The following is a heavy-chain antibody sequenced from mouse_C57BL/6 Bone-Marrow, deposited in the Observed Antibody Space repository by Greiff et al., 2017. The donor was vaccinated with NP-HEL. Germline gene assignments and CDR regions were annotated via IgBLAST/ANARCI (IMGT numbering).Heavy chain of an antibody. CDR1: GFTFSSYG. Sequence: EVMLVESGGDLVKPGGSLKLSCAASGFTFSSYGMSWVRQTPDKRLEWVATISSGGSYTYYPDSVKGRFTISRDNAKNTLYLQMSSLKSEDTAMYYCARRGMVTSFAYWGQGTLVTVSA. CDR3: ARRGMVTSFAY. V-gene: IGHV5-6*02. CDR2: ISSGGSYT. D-gene: IGHD2-2*01. J-gene: IGHJ3*01.